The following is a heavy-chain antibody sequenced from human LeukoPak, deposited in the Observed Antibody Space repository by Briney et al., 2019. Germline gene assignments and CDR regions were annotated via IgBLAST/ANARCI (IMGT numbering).Heavy chain of an antibody. J-gene: IGHJ4*02. CDR2: ISGNGRST. CDR1: GFTFSSYA. CDR3: ARGYESSGYYYGY. D-gene: IGHD3-22*01. Sequence: GSLRLSCAASGFTFSSYAIHWVHQAPGKGLQYVSAISGNGRSTYYGNSVKGRFTISRDNSKNTVYLQMGSLRAEDMAVYYCARGYESSGYYYGYWGQGTMVTVSS. V-gene: IGHV3-64*01.